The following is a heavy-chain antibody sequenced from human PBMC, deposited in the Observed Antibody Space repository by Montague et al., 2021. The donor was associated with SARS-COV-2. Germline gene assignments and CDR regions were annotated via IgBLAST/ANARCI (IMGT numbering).Heavy chain of an antibody. CDR2: IKPDESEN. Sequence: ETLSLTCTVSGGSISNYYWSWIRQAPGKGLEWVANIKPDESENNYVDSVKGRFSISRDNAKNSLYLQMDNLRAEDTAIYYCAKNGGAHGLDVWGQGTSVSVSS. V-gene: IGHV3-7*01. J-gene: IGHJ6*02. CDR3: AKNGGAHGLDV. D-gene: IGHD4-23*01. CDR1: GGSISNYY.